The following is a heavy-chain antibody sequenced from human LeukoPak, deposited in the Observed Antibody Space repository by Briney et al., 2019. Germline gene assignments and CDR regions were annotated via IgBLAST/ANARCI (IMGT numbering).Heavy chain of an antibody. Sequence: GASVKVSCKASGGTFSSYAISWVRQAPGQGLEWMGGIIPILGIANYAQKFQGRVTITADKSTSTAYMELSSLRSEDTAVYYCARVDDYGDPSYYYYYGMDVWGQGTTVTVSS. CDR2: IIPILGIA. J-gene: IGHJ6*02. CDR1: GGTFSSYA. CDR3: ARVDDYGDPSYYYYYGMDV. D-gene: IGHD4-17*01. V-gene: IGHV1-69*10.